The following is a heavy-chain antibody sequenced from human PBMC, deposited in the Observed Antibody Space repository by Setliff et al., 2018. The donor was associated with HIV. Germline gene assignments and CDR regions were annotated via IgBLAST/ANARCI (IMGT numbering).Heavy chain of an antibody. V-gene: IGHV1-18*03. J-gene: IGHJ4*02. CDR1: GYTFFSYG. D-gene: IGHD3-10*01. CDR2: IRPYTSDT. CDR3: ARGGRLWFGELPLDY. Sequence: ASVKVSCKASGYTFFSYGINWVRQAPGQGLEWMGWIRPYTSDTNYAQKFHSRITMTADTSTTTVYMELSSLRSEDMAVYYCARGGRLWFGELPLDYWGQGTLVTVSS.